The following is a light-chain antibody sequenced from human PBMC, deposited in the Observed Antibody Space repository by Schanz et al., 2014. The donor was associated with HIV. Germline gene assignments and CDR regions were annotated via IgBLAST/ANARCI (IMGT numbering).Light chain of an antibody. CDR2: SNN. CDR3: AAWDDSLKGLV. CDR1: SSNIGSNA. V-gene: IGLV1-44*01. Sequence: QSVLTQPPSASGTPGQRVTISCSGGSSNIGSNAVNWYQQFPGTAPRLLIFSNNQRPSGVPDRFSGSKSGTSASLAISGLQSEDEADYHCAAWDDSLKGLVFGAGTKVTVL. J-gene: IGLJ1*01.